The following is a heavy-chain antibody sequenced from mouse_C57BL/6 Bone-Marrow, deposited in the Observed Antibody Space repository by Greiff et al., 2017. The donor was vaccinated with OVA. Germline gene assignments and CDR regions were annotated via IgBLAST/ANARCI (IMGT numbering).Heavy chain of an antibody. Sequence: QVQQQQPGAELVRPGSSVKLSCKASGYTFTSYWMDWVKQRPGQGLEWIGNIYPSDSETHYNQKFKDKATLTVDKSSSTAYMQLSSLTSEDSAVYYCARKGAMDDYDGYWGQGTTLTVSS. CDR1: GYTFTSYW. J-gene: IGHJ2*01. D-gene: IGHD2-4*01. CDR2: IYPSDSET. V-gene: IGHV1-61*01. CDR3: ARKGAMDDYDGY.